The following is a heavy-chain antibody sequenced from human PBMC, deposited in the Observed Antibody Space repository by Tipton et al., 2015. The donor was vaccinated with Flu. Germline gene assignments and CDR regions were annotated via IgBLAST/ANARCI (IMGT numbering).Heavy chain of an antibody. CDR2: FYYGGST. CDR1: GHSVGSGYY. J-gene: IGHJ4*02. V-gene: IGHV4-38-2*02. CDR3: ARDLTTIFGGAFDN. D-gene: IGHD3-3*01. Sequence: GLVKPSETLSLNCSVSGHSVGSGYYWGWIRQPPGEGLEWIASFYYGGSTSFNPSLRSRVTISVDTSMNQFSLNLNSVTVADTAVYYCARDLTTIFGGAFDNWGQGTLVTVSS.